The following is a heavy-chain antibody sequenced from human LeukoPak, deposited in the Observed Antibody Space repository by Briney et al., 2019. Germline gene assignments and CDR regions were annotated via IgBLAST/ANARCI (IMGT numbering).Heavy chain of an antibody. J-gene: IGHJ6*02. CDR2: ISYDGSNK. Sequence: GGSLRLSCAASGFTFSSYGMHWVRQAPGKGLEWVAVISYDGSNKYYADSVKGRFTISRDNSKNTLYLQMNSLRAEDTAVYYCAKMTEWLRRTQIYYYGMDVWGQGTTVTVSS. CDR1: GFTFSSYG. D-gene: IGHD5-12*01. V-gene: IGHV3-30*18. CDR3: AKMTEWLRRTQIYYYGMDV.